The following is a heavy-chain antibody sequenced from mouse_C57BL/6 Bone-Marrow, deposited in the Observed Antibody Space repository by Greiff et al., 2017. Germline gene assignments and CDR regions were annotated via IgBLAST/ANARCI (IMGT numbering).Heavy chain of an antibody. CDR2: IDPSDSYT. D-gene: IGHD1-1*01. CDR1: GYTFTSYW. J-gene: IGHJ4*01. CDR3: ARWGVEHAMDY. Sequence: QVQLQQPGAELVMPGASVKLSCKASGYTFTSYWMHWVKQRPGQGLEWIGEIDPSDSYTNYNQQFKGKSTLTVDKSSSTAYMQLSSLTSEDSAVYYCARWGVEHAMDYWGQGTSVTVSS. V-gene: IGHV1-69*01.